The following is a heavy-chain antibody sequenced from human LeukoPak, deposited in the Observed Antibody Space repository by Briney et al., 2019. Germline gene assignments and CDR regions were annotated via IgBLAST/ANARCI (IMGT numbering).Heavy chain of an antibody. J-gene: IGHJ5*02. V-gene: IGHV1-69-2*01. Sequence: ASVKVSCKVSGYTFSGYYIHWVQQAPGEGLQWMGLVDPEDGKTIYADNFQGRVTITADTSIDTVNMELSSLKSEDTAVYYCAIGIRGVIIWWFDPWGQGTLVTVSS. D-gene: IGHD3-10*01. CDR3: AIGIRGVIIWWFDP. CDR1: GYTFSGYY. CDR2: VDPEDGKT.